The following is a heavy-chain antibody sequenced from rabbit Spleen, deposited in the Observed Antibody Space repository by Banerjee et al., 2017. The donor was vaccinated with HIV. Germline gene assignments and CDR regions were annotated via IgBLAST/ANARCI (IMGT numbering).Heavy chain of an antibody. Sequence: QEQLVESGGGLVKPGASLTLTCEASGFPFSEKAVMCWVRQAPGKGLTWIACINVVTGKAVYASWAKGRFTFSRTSSTTVTRQMTSLTAADTATYFCARDAGSYDNYVDYFSLWGPGTLVTV. CDR3: ARDAGSYDNYVDYFSL. D-gene: IGHD4-2*01. CDR2: INVVTGKA. CDR1: GFPFSEKAV. J-gene: IGHJ4*01. V-gene: IGHV1S45*01.